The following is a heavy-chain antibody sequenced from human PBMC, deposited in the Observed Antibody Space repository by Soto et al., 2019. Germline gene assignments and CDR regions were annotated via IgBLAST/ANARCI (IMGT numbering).Heavy chain of an antibody. CDR2: IYHSGST. D-gene: IGHD2-15*01. CDR1: GYSISSGYY. CDR3: ARTGYCSGGSCYFRFDY. V-gene: IGHV4-38-2*01. J-gene: IGHJ4*02. Sequence: PSETLSLTCAVSGYSISSGYYWGWIRQPPGKGLEWIGSIYHSGSTYYNPSLKSRVTISVDTSKNQFSLKLSSVTAADTAVYYCARTGYCSGGSCYFRFDYWAREPWSPSPQ.